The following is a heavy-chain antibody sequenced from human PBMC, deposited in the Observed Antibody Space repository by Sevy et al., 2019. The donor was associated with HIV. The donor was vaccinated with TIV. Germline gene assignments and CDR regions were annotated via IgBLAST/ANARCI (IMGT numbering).Heavy chain of an antibody. CDR3: TGGIYGSGSRLGLGY. V-gene: IGHV3-7*01. J-gene: IGHJ4*02. CDR1: GFTFSSYW. D-gene: IGHD3-10*01. Sequence: GGSLRLSCAASGFTFSSYWMTWVRQAPGKGLEWVANMRQDGSEKYYVDAVKGRFTISRDNAKNSLYLPMNSLRAEDTVVYYCTGGIYGSGSRLGLGYWGQETLITVSS. CDR2: MRQDGSEK.